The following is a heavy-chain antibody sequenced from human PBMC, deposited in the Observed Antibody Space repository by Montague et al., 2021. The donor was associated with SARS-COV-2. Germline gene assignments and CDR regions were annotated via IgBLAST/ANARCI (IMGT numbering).Heavy chain of an antibody. CDR1: GVSFLGCC. J-gene: IGHJ4*02. V-gene: IGHV4-34*01. Sequence: SETLSLTCAVSGVSFLGCCSVWIPSPPRSLPYCVCQINHSGNTNYSPSLKSRVTISVDTSKNQFSLKLSSVTAADAAVYYCARGPLLSFVSWRYSVRLFERWGRGTLVTVSS. D-gene: IGHD3-10*01. CDR2: INHSGNT. CDR3: ARGPLLSFVSWRYSVRLFER.